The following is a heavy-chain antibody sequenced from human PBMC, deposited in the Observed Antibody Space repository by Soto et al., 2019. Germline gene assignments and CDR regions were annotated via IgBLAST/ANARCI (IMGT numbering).Heavy chain of an antibody. CDR3: TTVTYYYDSSGYPNWFDP. CDR2: IKSKTDGGTT. CDR1: SVSNAW. Sequence: SVSNAWMNWVRQAPGKGLAWVGRIKSKTDGGTTDYAAPVKGRFTISRDDSKNTLYLQMNSLKTEDTAVYYCTTVTYYYDSSGYPNWFDPWGQGTLVTVSS. J-gene: IGHJ5*02. V-gene: IGHV3-15*07. D-gene: IGHD3-22*01.